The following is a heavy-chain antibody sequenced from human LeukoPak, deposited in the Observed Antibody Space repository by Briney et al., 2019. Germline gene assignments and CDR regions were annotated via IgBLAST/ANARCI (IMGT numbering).Heavy chain of an antibody. Sequence: GGSLRLSCAASGFTFSSYAMSWVRQAPGKGLEWVSAISGSGGSTYYADSVKGRFTISRDNSKNTLYLQMNSLRAEDTAVYYCAKTSSSSRYQLYNWFDPWGQGTLVTVSS. V-gene: IGHV3-23*01. CDR2: ISGSGGST. D-gene: IGHD6-13*01. J-gene: IGHJ5*02. CDR1: GFTFSSYA. CDR3: AKTSSSSRYQLYNWFDP.